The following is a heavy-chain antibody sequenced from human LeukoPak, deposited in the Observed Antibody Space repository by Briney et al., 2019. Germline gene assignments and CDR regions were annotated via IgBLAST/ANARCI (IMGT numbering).Heavy chain of an antibody. CDR3: ARDGHYDFWSGYYGGWFDP. J-gene: IGHJ5*02. CDR1: GGSISSYY. V-gene: IGHV4-4*07. Sequence: SETLSLTCTVSGGSISSYYWSWIRQPAGKGLEWIGRIYTSGSTNYNPSLKSRVTTSVDTSKNQFSLKLSSVTAADTAVYYCARDGHYDFWSGYYGGWFDPWGQGTLVTVSS. D-gene: IGHD3-3*01. CDR2: IYTSGST.